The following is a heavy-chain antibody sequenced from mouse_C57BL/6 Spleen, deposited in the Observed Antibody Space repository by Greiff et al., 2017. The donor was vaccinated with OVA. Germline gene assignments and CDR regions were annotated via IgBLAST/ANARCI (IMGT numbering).Heavy chain of an antibody. CDR1: GYTFTSYW. D-gene: IGHD2-4*01. J-gene: IGHJ4*01. V-gene: IGHV1-64*01. CDR3: AIYYDYDENYAMDY. Sequence: QVQLQQPGAELVKPGASVKLSCKASGYTFTSYWMHWVKQRPGQGLEWIGMIHPNSGSTNYNEKFKSKATLTVDKSSSTAYMQLSSLTSEDSAVSYCAIYYDYDENYAMDYWGQGTSVTVSS. CDR2: IHPNSGST.